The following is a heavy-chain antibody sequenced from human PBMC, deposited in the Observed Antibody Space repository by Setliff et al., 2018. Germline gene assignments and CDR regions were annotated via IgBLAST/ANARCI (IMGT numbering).Heavy chain of an antibody. J-gene: IGHJ4*02. V-gene: IGHV4-39*02. D-gene: IGHD6-13*01. CDR3: VRESRITWYRRSF. CDR1: GVSISGRHYY. CDR2: TYYNGTA. Sequence: AETLSLTCGVSGVSISGRHYYWVWMRQPPGKRLEWIGSTYYNGTAYYNPSLQSRVAISVDTSKTYFSLDVSSVTAADTAVYYCVRESRITWYRRSFWGQGTLVTISS.